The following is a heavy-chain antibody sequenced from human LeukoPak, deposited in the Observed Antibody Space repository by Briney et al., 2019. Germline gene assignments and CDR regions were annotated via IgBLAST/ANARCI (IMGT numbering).Heavy chain of an antibody. Sequence: SETLSLTCTVSGGCISSRSDYWGWIRQPPGMEMEWIGNIDYRGTSYYNPSLRSRVTISLDRSKKKFSLKLTSVTAADTAVYFCARGAEYYAIWRGYAGYSDYWGQGISVTVSS. CDR1: GGCISSRSDY. CDR3: ARGAEYYAIWRGYAGYSDY. CDR2: IDYRGTS. V-gene: IGHV4-39*07. J-gene: IGHJ4*02. D-gene: IGHD3-3*01.